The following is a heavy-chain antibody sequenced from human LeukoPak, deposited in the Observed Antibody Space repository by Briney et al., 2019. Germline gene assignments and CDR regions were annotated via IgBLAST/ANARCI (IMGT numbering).Heavy chain of an antibody. Sequence: PGGSVRLSCAASGFTFSSYGMHWVRQAPGKGLEWVAFIRYDGSNKYYADSVKGRFTISRDNSKNTLYLQMNSLRAEDTAVYYCAKAGTLDTAMMHFDYWGQGTLVTVSS. V-gene: IGHV3-30*02. D-gene: IGHD5-18*01. CDR2: IRYDGSNK. J-gene: IGHJ4*02. CDR3: AKAGTLDTAMMHFDY. CDR1: GFTFSSYG.